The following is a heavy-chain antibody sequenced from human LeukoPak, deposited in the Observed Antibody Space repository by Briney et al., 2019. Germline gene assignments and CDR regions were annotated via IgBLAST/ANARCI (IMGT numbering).Heavy chain of an antibody. CDR3: ATTTIRLGY. CDR1: GGSISSYY. Sequence: SETLSLTCTVSGGSISSYYWGWVRQPPGKGLEWIGNIFYRGGTYYSPSLKSRVTISLDMSRNEFSLKLNSVTAADTAVYYCATTTIRLGYWGQGTLVTVSS. V-gene: IGHV4-59*12. J-gene: IGHJ4*02. CDR2: IFYRGGT. D-gene: IGHD1-26*01.